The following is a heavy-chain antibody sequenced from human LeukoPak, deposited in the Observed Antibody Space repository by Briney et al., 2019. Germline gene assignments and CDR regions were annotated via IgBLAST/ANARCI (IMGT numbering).Heavy chain of an antibody. CDR2: ISGSGGST. Sequence: QTGGSLRLSCAASGFTFSTYAMSWVRQAPGKGLEWVSVISGSGGSTYYADSVKGRFIISRDNSKNTLYLQINTLRAEDTAVYYCVHCGGDCYPCCGMDAWGQGTTVTVSS. CDR1: GFTFSTYA. V-gene: IGHV3-23*01. CDR3: VHCGGDCYPCCGMDA. J-gene: IGHJ6*02. D-gene: IGHD2-21*02.